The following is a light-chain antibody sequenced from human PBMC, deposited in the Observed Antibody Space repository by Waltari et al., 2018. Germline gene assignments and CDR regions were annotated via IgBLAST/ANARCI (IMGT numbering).Light chain of an antibody. V-gene: IGLV2-23*02. CDR2: EVD. CDR3: SSYSYSSAWP. J-gene: IGLJ3*02. Sequence: QSALTQPASVSASPGQSISITCTGTSSDLGSYDLVAWYQQHPDKAPKLIIYEVDKRPSGVSDRCSGAKSGNTASLTISGLQAEDEALYFCSSYSYSSAWPFGGGTLVTVL. CDR1: SSDLGSYDL.